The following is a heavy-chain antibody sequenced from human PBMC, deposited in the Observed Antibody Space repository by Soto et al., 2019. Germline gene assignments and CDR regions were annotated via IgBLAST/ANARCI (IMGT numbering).Heavy chain of an antibody. J-gene: IGHJ4*02. D-gene: IGHD1-26*01. CDR2: INHSGST. CDR1: GGSFSGYY. V-gene: IGHV4-34*01. Sequence: ETLSLTCAVNGGSFSGYYWSWIRQPPGKGLEWIGGINHSGSTNQNPSLKSRVTISVDTSKNQFSLRLKSITAADTAVYYCARGTSMTGAVQGDAPGKDFFDSLGQGTLVTVSS. CDR3: ARGTSMTGAVQGDAPGKDFFDS.